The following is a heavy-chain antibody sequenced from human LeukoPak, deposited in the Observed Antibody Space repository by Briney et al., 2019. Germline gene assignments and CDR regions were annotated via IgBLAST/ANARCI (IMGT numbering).Heavy chain of an antibody. CDR2: NNHSGST. CDR1: GGSLSGYS. J-gene: IGHJ5*02. Sequence: SETLSLTCAVNGGSLSGYSWSWIRQPPGKGLEWIGENNHSGSTNYNASLTSRVTISADTSQNQFSLKLRSVTAADTAVYYCARVYVTVVRGGWFDPWGQGTLVTVSS. D-gene: IGHD3-10*01. V-gene: IGHV4-34*01. CDR3: ARVYVTVVRGGWFDP.